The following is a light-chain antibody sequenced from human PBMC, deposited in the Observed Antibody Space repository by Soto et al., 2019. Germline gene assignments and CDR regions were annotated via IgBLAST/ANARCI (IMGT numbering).Light chain of an antibody. CDR2: AAS. CDR3: QQSYSTPT. CDR1: QSISSY. J-gene: IGKJ1*01. Sequence: DIQITEAPSSLSASVGDRVTITCRASQSISSYLNWYQQKPGKAPKLLIYAASSLQSGVPSRFSGSGSGTDFTLTISSLQPEDFATYYCQQSYSTPTFGQGTKVDI. V-gene: IGKV1-39*01.